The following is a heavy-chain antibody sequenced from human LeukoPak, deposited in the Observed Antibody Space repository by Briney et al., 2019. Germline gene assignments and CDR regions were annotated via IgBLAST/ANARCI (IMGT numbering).Heavy chain of an antibody. CDR1: GGSISSGSYY. CDR3: ARSYCSSTSCYFNWFDP. J-gene: IGHJ5*02. D-gene: IGHD2-2*01. CDR2: IYHSGST. Sequence: PSQTLSLTCTVSGGSISSGSYYWSWIRQPAGKGLEWIGYIYHSGSTYYNPSLKSRVTISVDRSKNQFSLKLSSVAAADTAVYYCARSYCSSTSCYFNWFDPWGQGTLVTVSS. V-gene: IGHV4-30-2*01.